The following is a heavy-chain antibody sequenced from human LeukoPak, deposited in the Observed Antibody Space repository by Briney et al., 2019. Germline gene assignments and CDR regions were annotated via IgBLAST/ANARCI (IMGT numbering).Heavy chain of an antibody. CDR2: ISAYNGNT. D-gene: IGHD6-19*01. CDR3: ARDIAEQWLVRKYYFDY. CDR1: GYTFTSYG. V-gene: IGHV1-18*01. J-gene: IGHJ4*02. Sequence: ASVKVSCKASGYTFTSYGISWVRQAPGQGLEWMGWISAYNGNTNYAQKLQGRFTMTTDTSTSTAYMELRSLRSDDTAVYYCARDIAEQWLVRKYYFDYWGQGTLVTVSS.